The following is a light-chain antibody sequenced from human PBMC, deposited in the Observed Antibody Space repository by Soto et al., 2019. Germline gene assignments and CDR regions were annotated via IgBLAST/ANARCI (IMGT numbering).Light chain of an antibody. CDR3: QQRSNWPPVIT. CDR1: QTFSSH. CDR2: DAS. J-gene: IGKJ5*01. Sequence: EIVLTQSPATLSLSPGERATLSCRASQTFSSHLAWYQQKPGQAPRLLIYDASKRATGIPARFSGRGSGTDFTLTISSLEPEAFALYYCQQRSNWPPVITFGQGTRLEIK. V-gene: IGKV3-11*01.